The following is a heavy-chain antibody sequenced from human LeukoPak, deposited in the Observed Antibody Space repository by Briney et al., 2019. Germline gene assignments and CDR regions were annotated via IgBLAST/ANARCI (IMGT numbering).Heavy chain of an antibody. Sequence: ASVKVSCKASGYTFTGYYMHWVRQAPGQGLEWMGRINPNSGGTNYAQKFQGRVTMTRDTSISTAYMELSRLRSDDTAVYYCARGLGVPSTYGMDVWGQGTTVTVSS. CDR3: ARGLGVPSTYGMDV. J-gene: IGHJ6*02. D-gene: IGHD3-10*01. CDR2: INPNSGGT. V-gene: IGHV1-2*06. CDR1: GYTFTGYY.